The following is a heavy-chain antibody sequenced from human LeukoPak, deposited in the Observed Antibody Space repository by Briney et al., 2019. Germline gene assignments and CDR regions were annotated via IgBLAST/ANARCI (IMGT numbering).Heavy chain of an antibody. V-gene: IGHV3-21*01. Sequence: GGSLRLSCAASGFTFSSYSMNWVRQAPGKGLEWVSSISSSSSYIYYADSVKGRFTISRDNAKNSLYLQMNSLRAEDTAVYYCARDMGYSGYDSRDVDYWGQGTLVTVSS. D-gene: IGHD5-12*01. J-gene: IGHJ4*02. CDR3: ARDMGYSGYDSRDVDY. CDR1: GFTFSSYS. CDR2: ISSSSSYI.